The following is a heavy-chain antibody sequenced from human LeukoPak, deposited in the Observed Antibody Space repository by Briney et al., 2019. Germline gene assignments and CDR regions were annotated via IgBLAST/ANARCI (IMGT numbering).Heavy chain of an antibody. CDR3: AKLGWAGSYYDSSGYF. D-gene: IGHD3-22*01. V-gene: IGHV3-23*01. CDR2: ISGSGGST. J-gene: IGHJ4*02. Sequence: GGSLRLSCAASGFTFSSYAMSWVRQAPGKGLEWVSAISGSGGSTYYADSVKGRFTISRDNSKNTLYLQMNSLRAEDTAVYYCAKLGWAGSYYDSSGYFWGQGTLVTVSS. CDR1: GFTFSSYA.